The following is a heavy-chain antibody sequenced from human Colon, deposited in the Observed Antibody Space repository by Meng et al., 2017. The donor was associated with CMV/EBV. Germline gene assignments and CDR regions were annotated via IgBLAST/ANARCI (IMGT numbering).Heavy chain of an antibody. V-gene: IGHV3-49*04. CDR2: IRSNTYGEKT. Sequence: GESLKISCTASGFTFGDYSMNWVRQAPGKGLEWVGFIRSNTYGEKTEYAASVKGRFTISRDDSKSIAYLQMDSLKTEDTAVYYCSRFGLVGARIDSWGQGTLVTVSS. D-gene: IGHD1-26*01. CDR3: SRFGLVGARIDS. J-gene: IGHJ4*02. CDR1: GFTFGDYS.